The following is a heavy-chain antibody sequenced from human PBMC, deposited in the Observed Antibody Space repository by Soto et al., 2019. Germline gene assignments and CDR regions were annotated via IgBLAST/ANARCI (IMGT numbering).Heavy chain of an antibody. J-gene: IGHJ1*01. CDR2: LSYDGSTT. V-gene: IGHV3-30*18. Sequence: QVQLVESGGGVVQPGRSRTLSCAASGFAFGKFGMHWVRQAPGKGLEWVAVLSYDGSTTYYADSVKGGFSISRDNSKNVLYLRMNSLRGDDTAVYYCAKGMAEAAVQASWGQGTLVIVSS. D-gene: IGHD6-13*01. CDR1: GFAFGKFG. CDR3: AKGMAEAAVQAS.